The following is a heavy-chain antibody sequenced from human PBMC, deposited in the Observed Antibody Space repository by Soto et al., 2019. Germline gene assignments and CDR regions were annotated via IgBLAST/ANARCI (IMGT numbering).Heavy chain of an antibody. V-gene: IGHV3-23*01. D-gene: IGHD3-16*01. Sequence: LQAPGKGLEWVSLVSATAGTTYYTDSVKGRFTISRDNSRNTVYLQMSSLRADDTAVYYCAKDRLAGGFDYWGQGTLVTVSS. CDR3: AKDRLAGGFDY. CDR2: VSATAGTT. J-gene: IGHJ4*02.